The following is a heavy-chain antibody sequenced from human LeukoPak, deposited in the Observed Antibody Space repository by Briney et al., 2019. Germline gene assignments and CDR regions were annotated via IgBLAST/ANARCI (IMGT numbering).Heavy chain of an antibody. D-gene: IGHD2-15*01. CDR2: ISYDGSNK. J-gene: IGHJ4*02. CDR3: ARGPRDIVVVDAHYFDY. V-gene: IGHV3-30-3*01. CDR1: GFTFSSYA. Sequence: GGSLRLSCAASGFTFSSYAMHWVRQAPGKGLEWVAIISYDGSNKYYADSVKGRFTISRDNSKNTLYLQMNSLRAGDTAVYYCARGPRDIVVVDAHYFDYWGQGTLATVSS.